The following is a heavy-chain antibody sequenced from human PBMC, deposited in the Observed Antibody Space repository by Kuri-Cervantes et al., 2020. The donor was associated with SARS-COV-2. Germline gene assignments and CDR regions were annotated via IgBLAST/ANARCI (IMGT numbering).Heavy chain of an antibody. CDR3: ARGRHGSGITLLYGMDV. J-gene: IGHJ6*02. V-gene: IGHV3-66*01. CDR1: GFTVSSNY. Sequence: GGSLRLSCAASGFTVSSNYMSWVRQAPGKGLEWVSVIYSGGSTYYADSVKGRFTISRDNSKNTLYLQMNSLRGEDTAVYYCARGRHGSGITLLYGMDVWGQGTTVTVSS. CDR2: IYSGGST. D-gene: IGHD3-10*01.